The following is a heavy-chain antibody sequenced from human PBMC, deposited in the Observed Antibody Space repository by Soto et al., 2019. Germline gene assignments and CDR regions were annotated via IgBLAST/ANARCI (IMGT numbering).Heavy chain of an antibody. CDR3: ATFSLSSNTKK. D-gene: IGHD2-2*01. CDR2: ISGSGGST. J-gene: IGHJ4*02. Sequence: GGSLRLSCAASGFTFTSYGMSWVRQAPGKGLEWVSAISGSGGSTYYADSVKGRFTISRDNSKDTLYLQMNSLRAEDTAIYYWATFSLSSNTKKGGQGTLVTVSS. V-gene: IGHV3-23*01. CDR1: GFTFTSYG.